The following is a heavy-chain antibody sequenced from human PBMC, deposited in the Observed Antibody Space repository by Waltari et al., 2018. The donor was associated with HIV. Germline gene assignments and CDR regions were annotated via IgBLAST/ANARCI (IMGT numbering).Heavy chain of an antibody. V-gene: IGHV3-33*03. D-gene: IGHD6-19*01. CDR3: TTGRSSVVAAPPVQ. CDR2: IWSDGKTR. Sequence: VQVAESGGGVVQPGKSVGLSCATSGFNFRDFVIHWVRQAPEKGLEWGAVIWSDGKTRFYEDSIKGRFSISRDNSNYSSSLQINRVTLADTAVYYCTTGRSSVVAAPPVQWGQGT. J-gene: IGHJ4*01. CDR1: GFNFRDFV.